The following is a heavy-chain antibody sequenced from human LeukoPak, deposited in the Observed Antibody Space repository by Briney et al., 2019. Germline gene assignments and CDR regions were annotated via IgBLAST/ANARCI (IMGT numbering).Heavy chain of an antibody. CDR2: IYYSGST. D-gene: IGHD6-19*01. CDR1: GGSISSSSYY. Sequence: PSETLSLTCTVSGGSISSSSYYWDWIRQPPGKGLEWIGSIYYSGSTYYNPSLKSRVTISVDTSKNQFSLKLSSVTAADTAVYYCARRRSVATDYWGQGTLVTVSS. V-gene: IGHV4-39*01. CDR3: ARRRSVATDY. J-gene: IGHJ4*02.